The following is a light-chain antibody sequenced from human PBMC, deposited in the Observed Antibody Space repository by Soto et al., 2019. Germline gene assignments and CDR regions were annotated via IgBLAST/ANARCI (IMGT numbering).Light chain of an antibody. CDR1: QSLAYSDGNTY. V-gene: IGKV2-30*01. J-gene: IGKJ2*01. CDR3: MQGTHWPPYT. CDR2: KVS. Sequence: DVVMTQSPLSLPVNLGQPASISCRSSQSLAYSDGNTYLNWFQQRPGQSPRRLIYKVSNRDSGVPDRFTGSGSCTDFTLKISRVEAEDVGVYYCMQGTHWPPYTFGQGTKLEIK.